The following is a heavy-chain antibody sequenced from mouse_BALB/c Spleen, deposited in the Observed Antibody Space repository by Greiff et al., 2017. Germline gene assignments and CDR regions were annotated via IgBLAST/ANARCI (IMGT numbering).Heavy chain of an antibody. D-gene: IGHD3-1*01. CDR3: ARFRLGLRGFAY. J-gene: IGHJ3*01. CDR1: GYSITSDYA. V-gene: IGHV3-2*02. Sequence: EVQLQESGPGLVKPSQSLSLTCTVTGYSITSDYAWNWIRQFPGNKLEWMGYISYSGSTSYNPSLKSRISITRDTSKNQFFLQLNSVTTEDTATYYCARFRLGLRGFAYWGQGTLVTVSA. CDR2: ISYSGST.